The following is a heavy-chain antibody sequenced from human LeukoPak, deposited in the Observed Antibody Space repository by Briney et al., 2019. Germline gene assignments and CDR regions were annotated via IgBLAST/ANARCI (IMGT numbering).Heavy chain of an antibody. Sequence: SETLSLTCSVSGGSISSYYWSWIRQAPGKGLEWIGYIYSSGSTNYNPSLKSRVTISVDTSKNQFSLKLRFVTAADTAVYYCARLAYCTSTSCYPNYWGQGALVTVSS. CDR2: IYSSGST. CDR1: GGSISSYY. D-gene: IGHD2-2*01. V-gene: IGHV4-59*08. J-gene: IGHJ4*02. CDR3: ARLAYCTSTSCYPNY.